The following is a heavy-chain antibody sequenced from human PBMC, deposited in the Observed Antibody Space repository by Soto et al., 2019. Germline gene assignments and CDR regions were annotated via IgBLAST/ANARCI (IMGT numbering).Heavy chain of an antibody. CDR2: MSPFRGDS. V-gene: IGHV1-8*01. Sequence: QVQLVQSGAEVQKPGASVKVSCQTSGYPFTHNHIIWRLQAIGQGLEWMGWMSPFRGDSGSAPKFQGRVTMTRNTSITTAYMELSSLSSEDTAVYYCARGLCTGGTCYGLTSDIWGQGTMVTVSS. D-gene: IGHD2-15*01. CDR1: GYPFTHNH. J-gene: IGHJ3*02. CDR3: ARGLCTGGTCYGLTSDI.